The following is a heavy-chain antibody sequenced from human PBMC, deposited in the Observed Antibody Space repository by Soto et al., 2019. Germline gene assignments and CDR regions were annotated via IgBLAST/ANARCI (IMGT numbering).Heavy chain of an antibody. CDR3: ARHGGYYFDY. D-gene: IGHD3-16*01. CDR1: SGSFSGYY. CDR2: LYQGLSI. J-gene: IGHJ4*02. V-gene: IGHV4-34*01. Sequence: TLSLTCAVYSGSFSGYYWSWIRQPPGKGLEWIGELYQGLSIIYNPSLESRVTISGDSSKNQFSLKLRSVTAADTAVYYCARHGGYYFDYWGQGTLVTVSS.